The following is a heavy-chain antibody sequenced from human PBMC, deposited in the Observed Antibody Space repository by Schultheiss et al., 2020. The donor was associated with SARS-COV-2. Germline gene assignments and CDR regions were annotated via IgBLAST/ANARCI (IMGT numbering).Heavy chain of an antibody. Sequence: GGSLRLSCAASGFSFSDYGMHWVRQAPGKGLEWVAFTRYDESNKYYIDSVKGRFTISRDNSKNTLYLQMNSLRPEDTAVYYCAKEGTGTYHYYYYMDVWGKGTTVTVSS. J-gene: IGHJ6*03. CDR2: TRYDESNK. D-gene: IGHD1-7*01. CDR1: GFSFSDYG. V-gene: IGHV3-30*02. CDR3: AKEGTGTYHYYYYMDV.